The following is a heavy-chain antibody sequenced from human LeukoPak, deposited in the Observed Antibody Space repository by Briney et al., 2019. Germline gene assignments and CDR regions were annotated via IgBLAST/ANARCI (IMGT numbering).Heavy chain of an antibody. CDR3: ARGPLRSAHYYYYYMDV. CDR2: ISSSSSYI. J-gene: IGHJ6*03. V-gene: IGHV3-21*04. CDR1: GFTFSSYS. Sequence: GGSLRLSCAASGFTFSSYSMNWVRQAPGKGLEWVSSISSSSSYIYYADSVKGRFTISRDNAKNSLYLQMNSLRAEDTAVYYCARGPLRSAHYYYYYMDVWGKGTTVTISS.